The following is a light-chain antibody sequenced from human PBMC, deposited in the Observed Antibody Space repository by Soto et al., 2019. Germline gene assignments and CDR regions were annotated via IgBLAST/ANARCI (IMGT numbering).Light chain of an antibody. V-gene: IGLV2-14*01. J-gene: IGLJ2*01. CDR3: SSYTSSSAFVV. CDR1: SSDDGGYNY. CDR2: EVS. Sequence: QSALTQPASGSGSPGQSITISCTGTSSDDGGYNYVSWYQQHPGKAPKLMIYEVSNRPSGVSNRFSGSKSGTTASLTISGLPAEDEDDYYCSSYTSSSAFVVFGGGTKLTVL.